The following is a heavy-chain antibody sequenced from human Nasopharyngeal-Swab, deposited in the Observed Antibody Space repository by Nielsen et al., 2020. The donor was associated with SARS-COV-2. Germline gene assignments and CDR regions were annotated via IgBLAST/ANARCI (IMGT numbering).Heavy chain of an antibody. CDR3: ARGVPAAAFDY. CDR2: IWYDGSNK. Sequence: GESLKISCAASGFTFSSYGMHWVRQAPGKVLEWVAVIWYDGSNKYYADSVKGRFTISRGNSKNTLYLQMNSLRAEDTAVYHCARGVPAAAFDYWGQGTLVTVSS. J-gene: IGHJ4*02. CDR1: GFTFSSYG. D-gene: IGHD2-2*01. V-gene: IGHV3-33*01.